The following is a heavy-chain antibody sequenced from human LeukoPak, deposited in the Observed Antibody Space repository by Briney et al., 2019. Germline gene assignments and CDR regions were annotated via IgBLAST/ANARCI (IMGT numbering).Heavy chain of an antibody. CDR1: GYTFTGYY. CDR3: ARDLYGGTSATFDY. D-gene: IGHD4-23*01. Sequence: ASVTVSCKASGYTFTGYYMHWVRQAPGQGLEWMGWINPNSGGTYYAQKFQGRVTMTSDTSISSAYMELSRLRSDDRAVYYCARDLYGGTSATFDYWGQGTLVTVSS. J-gene: IGHJ4*02. V-gene: IGHV1-2*02. CDR2: INPNSGGT.